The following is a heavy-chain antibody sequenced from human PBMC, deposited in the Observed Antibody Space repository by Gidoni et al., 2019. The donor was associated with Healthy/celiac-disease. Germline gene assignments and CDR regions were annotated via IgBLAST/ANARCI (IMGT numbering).Heavy chain of an antibody. D-gene: IGHD3-9*01. J-gene: IGHJ4*02. CDR2: ISSSSSYI. Sequence: EVQLVESGGGLVKPGGSLRLSCAASGFTFSSYSMNWVRQAPGKGLEWVSSISSSSSYIYYADSVKGRFTISRDNAKNSLYLQMNSLRAEDTAVYYCAREYDILTGYSDYWGQGTLVTVSS. CDR3: AREYDILTGYSDY. CDR1: GFTFSSYS. V-gene: IGHV3-21*01.